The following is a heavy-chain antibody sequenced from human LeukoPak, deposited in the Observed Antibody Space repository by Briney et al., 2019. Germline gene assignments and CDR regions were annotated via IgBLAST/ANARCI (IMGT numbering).Heavy chain of an antibody. Sequence: SETLSLTCAVYGGSFSGYYWSWIRQPPGKGLEWIGEINHSGSTNYNPSLKSRVTISVDTSKNQFSLKLSSVTAADTAVHYCARGGSGSYINWFDPWGQGTLVTVSS. CDR1: GGSFSGYY. J-gene: IGHJ5*02. CDR2: INHSGST. CDR3: ARGGSGSYINWFDP. D-gene: IGHD1-26*01. V-gene: IGHV4-34*01.